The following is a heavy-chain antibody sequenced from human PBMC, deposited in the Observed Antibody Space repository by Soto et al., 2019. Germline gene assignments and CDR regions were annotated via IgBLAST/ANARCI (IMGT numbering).Heavy chain of an antibody. CDR3: AREVSSFGSNHFDS. Sequence: PSETLSLTCSVSGTSIRGYYWTWIRRPPGKGLEWIGYIYYTGTTKYNPSLKSRVTISVDTSKNQFSLRLNSVTAADTAVYYCAREVSSFGSNHFDSWGQGALVTVSS. V-gene: IGHV4-59*01. CDR2: IYYTGTT. D-gene: IGHD3-10*01. J-gene: IGHJ4*02. CDR1: GTSIRGYY.